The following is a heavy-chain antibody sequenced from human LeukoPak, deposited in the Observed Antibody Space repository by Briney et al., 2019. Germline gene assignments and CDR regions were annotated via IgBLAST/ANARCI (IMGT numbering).Heavy chain of an antibody. J-gene: IGHJ4*02. CDR2: IYYSGST. V-gene: IGHV4-31*03. Sequence: PSETLSLTCTVSGGSISSGGYYWSWIRQHPGKGLEWTGYIYYSGSTYYNPSLKSRVTISVDTSKNQFSLKLSSVTAADTAVYYCARVLRYDSSGYYPDYWGQGTLVTVSS. CDR1: GGSISSGGYY. CDR3: ARVLRYDSSGYYPDY. D-gene: IGHD3-22*01.